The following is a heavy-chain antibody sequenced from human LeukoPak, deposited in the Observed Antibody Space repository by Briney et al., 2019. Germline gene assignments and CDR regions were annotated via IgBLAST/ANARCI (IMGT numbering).Heavy chain of an antibody. V-gene: IGHV1-46*01. CDR1: GYTFTGYY. CDR2: INPSGGST. D-gene: IGHD6-6*01. CDR3: ARVHRIAARPGWFDP. J-gene: IGHJ5*02. Sequence: GASVKVSCKASGYTFTGYYMHWVRQAPGQGLEWMGIINPSGGSTSYAQKFQGRVTMTRDTSTSTVYMELSSLRSEDTAVYYCARVHRIAARPGWFDPWGQGTLVTVSS.